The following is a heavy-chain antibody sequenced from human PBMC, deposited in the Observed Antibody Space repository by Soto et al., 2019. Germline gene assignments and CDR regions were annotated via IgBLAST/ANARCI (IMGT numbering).Heavy chain of an antibody. V-gene: IGHV2-5*02. CDR3: VHSRCGGDCLTSYPSHYYYGMDV. D-gene: IGHD2-21*02. CDR2: IYWDNDK. J-gene: IGHJ6*02. CDR1: GFSLSTSGVG. Sequence: QITLKESGPTLVKPTQTLTLTCTVSGFSLSTSGVGVGWIRQPPGKALEWLALIYWDNDKRYSPSLQSSLTITTDTSKNQVVLTLSNMDPVDTATYYCVHSRCGGDCLTSYPSHYYYGMDVWGQGTTVTVSS.